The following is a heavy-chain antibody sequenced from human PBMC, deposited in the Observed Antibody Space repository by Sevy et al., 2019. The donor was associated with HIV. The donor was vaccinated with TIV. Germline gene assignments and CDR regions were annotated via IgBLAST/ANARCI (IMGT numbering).Heavy chain of an antibody. V-gene: IGHV1-69*13. D-gene: IGHD3-10*01. CDR3: ARDGGFYYGSGSYFKAFDI. CDR1: GGTFSSYA. Sequence: ASVKVSCKASGGTFSSYAISWVRQAPGQGLEWMGRIIPIFGTANYAQKFQGRVTITADESTSTAYMELSSLRSEDTAVYYCARDGGFYYGSGSYFKAFDIWGQGTMVTV. CDR2: IIPIFGTA. J-gene: IGHJ3*02.